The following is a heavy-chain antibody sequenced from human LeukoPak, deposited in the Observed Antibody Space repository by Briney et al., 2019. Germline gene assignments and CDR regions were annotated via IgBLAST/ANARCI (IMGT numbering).Heavy chain of an antibody. D-gene: IGHD2-8*01. Sequence: GGSLRLSWAASGFTFSSYAVHWVRPPPGKGLEWVAFISYDGSNKYYGDSVKGRFTTSTDNSKTEMYLQMHSLRAADTDVYYCEGDDDIVLIVYASGAFDIWGQGTMVTVSS. CDR3: EGDDDIVLIVYASGAFDI. J-gene: IGHJ3*02. CDR2: ISYDGSNK. V-gene: IGHV3-30*01. CDR1: GFTFSSYA.